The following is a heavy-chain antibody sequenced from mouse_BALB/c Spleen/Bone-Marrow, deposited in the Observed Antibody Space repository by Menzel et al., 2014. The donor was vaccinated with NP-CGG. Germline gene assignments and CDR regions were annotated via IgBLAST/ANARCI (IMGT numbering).Heavy chain of an antibody. J-gene: IGHJ4*01. V-gene: IGHV1-87*01. CDR3: ARRDYGIRENYYAMDY. D-gene: IGHD1-2*01. Sequence: QVQLQQSGAELARPGASVKLSCKASGYTFTSYWMQWVKQRPGQGLEWIGAIYPGDGDTRYTRKFKGKATLTADKSSSTAYMQLSSLASEDSAVYYCARRDYGIRENYYAMDYWGQGTSVTVPS. CDR1: GYTFTSYW. CDR2: IYPGDGDT.